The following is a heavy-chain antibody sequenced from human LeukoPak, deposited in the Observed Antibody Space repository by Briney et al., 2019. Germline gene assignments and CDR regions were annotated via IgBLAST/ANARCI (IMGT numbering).Heavy chain of an antibody. CDR2: ISYDGSNK. J-gene: IGHJ6*02. CDR1: GFTFSSYA. V-gene: IGHV3-30-3*01. D-gene: IGHD2-15*01. Sequence: SGGSLRLSCAASGFTFSSYAMHWVRQAPGMGLEWVAVISYDGSNKYYADSVKGRFTISRDNSKNTLYLQMNSLRAEDTAVYYCARAPVGFGMDVWGQGTTVTVSS. CDR3: ARAPVGFGMDV.